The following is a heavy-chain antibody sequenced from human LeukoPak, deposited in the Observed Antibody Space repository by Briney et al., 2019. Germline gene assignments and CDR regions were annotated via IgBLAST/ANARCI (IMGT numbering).Heavy chain of an antibody. V-gene: IGHV4-34*01. CDR2: IDHSGST. CDR1: GGSFSGYY. CDR3: ARLDIVVVPAARQYYYYMDV. J-gene: IGHJ6*03. Sequence: SETLSLTCAVYGGSFSGYYWSWLRQPPRKGREWSGEIDHSGSTNYNPSLNSRVTISVDTSKNQFSLKLSSVTAADTAVYYCARLDIVVVPAARQYYYYMDVWGKGTTVTVSS. D-gene: IGHD2-2*01.